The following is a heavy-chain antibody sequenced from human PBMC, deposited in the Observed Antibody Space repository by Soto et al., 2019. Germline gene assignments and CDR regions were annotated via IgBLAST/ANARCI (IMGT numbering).Heavy chain of an antibody. Sequence: QVQLVESGGGVGQPGRSLRLSCAGSGFTSSSYVMHWVRQAPGKGLEWGALISFDGSKKNYADSVKGRFTICRDNSKNMMYLQMTSQRPEDTAVDYGVRGVFYYYGSSGYSPDYWGQGTLVTVSS. CDR3: VRGVFYYYGSSGYSPDY. J-gene: IGHJ4*02. V-gene: IGHV3-30-3*01. D-gene: IGHD3-22*01. CDR2: ISFDGSKK. CDR1: GFTSSSYV.